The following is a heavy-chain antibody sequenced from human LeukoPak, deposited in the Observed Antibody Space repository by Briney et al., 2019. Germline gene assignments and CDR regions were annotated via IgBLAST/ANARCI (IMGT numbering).Heavy chain of an antibody. J-gene: IGHJ4*02. CDR3: AREWGSSWSGY. CDR2: INPNSGGT. V-gene: IGHV1-2*06. D-gene: IGHD6-13*01. Sequence: ASVKVSCKASGYTLTGYFMHWVRQAPGQGLEWMGRINPNSGGTNYAQKFQGRVTMTRDTSINTAYMELSRLRSDDTAVYYCAREWGSSWSGYWGQGTLVTVSS. CDR1: GYTLTGYF.